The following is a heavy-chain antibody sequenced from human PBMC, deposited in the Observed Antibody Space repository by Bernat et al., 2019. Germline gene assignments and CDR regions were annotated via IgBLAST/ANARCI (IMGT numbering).Heavy chain of an antibody. CDR3: ARGLNSSGWYGFWAFDI. CDR2: INPNSGGT. J-gene: IGHJ3*02. CDR1: GYTFTGYY. V-gene: IGHV1-2*04. D-gene: IGHD6-19*01. Sequence: QVQLVQSGAEVKKPGASVKVSCKASGYTFTGYYKHWVRQAPGQGLEWMGWINPNSGGTNYAQKFQGWVTMTRDTSISTAYMELSRLRSDDTAVYYCARGLNSSGWYGFWAFDIWGQGTMVTVSS.